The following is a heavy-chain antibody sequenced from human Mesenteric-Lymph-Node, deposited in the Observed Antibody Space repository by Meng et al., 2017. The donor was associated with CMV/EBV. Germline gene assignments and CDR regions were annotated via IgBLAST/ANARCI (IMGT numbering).Heavy chain of an antibody. CDR2: IYHSMNT. Sequence: SETLSLTCTVSGGSVSRSTYYWSWIRQSPGKGLEWIGYIYHSMNTNYNPSLKSGVTISVDASKNQFSLKLSSVTAADTAVYYCARDVGILTGSQFDPWGQGTLVTVSS. J-gene: IGHJ5*02. CDR3: ARDVGILTGSQFDP. CDR1: GGSVSRSTYY. D-gene: IGHD3-9*01. V-gene: IGHV4-61*01.